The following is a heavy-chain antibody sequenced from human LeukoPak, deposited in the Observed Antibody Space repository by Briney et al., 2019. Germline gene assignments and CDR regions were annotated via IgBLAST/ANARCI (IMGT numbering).Heavy chain of an antibody. J-gene: IGHJ3*02. CDR2: INSDGSST. CDR1: GFTFSSYW. Sequence: PGGSLRLSCAASGFTFSSYWMHWVRQAPGKGLVWVSRINSDGSSTSYADSVKGRFTISRDNAKNTLYLQMNSLRAEDTAVYYCARGDEREQWLVLRWAFDIWGQGTMVTVSS. CDR3: ARGDEREQWLVLRWAFDI. V-gene: IGHV3-74*01. D-gene: IGHD6-19*01.